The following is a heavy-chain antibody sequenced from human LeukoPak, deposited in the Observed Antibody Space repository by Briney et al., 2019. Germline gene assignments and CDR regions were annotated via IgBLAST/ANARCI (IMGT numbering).Heavy chain of an antibody. J-gene: IGHJ4*02. CDR2: MYTSGST. CDR1: GGSISSYY. Sequence: SETLSLTCTVSGGSISSYYWTWIRQSAGKGLEWIGRMYTSGSTNYNPSLKSRVTMSVDTSKNQFSLNLTSVTAADTAVYYCARESQGLRYFDYWGQGTLVTVSS. V-gene: IGHV4-4*07. CDR3: ARESQGLRYFDY. D-gene: IGHD3-9*01.